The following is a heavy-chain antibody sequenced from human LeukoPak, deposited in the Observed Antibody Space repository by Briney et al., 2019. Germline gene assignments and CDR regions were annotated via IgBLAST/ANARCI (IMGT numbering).Heavy chain of an antibody. V-gene: IGHV3-21*04. D-gene: IGHD3-22*01. CDR3: AKMDDSSGYYFLPPGHVDY. Sequence: GGSLRLSCAASAFSLNAYNMNWVRQAPGKGLEWVSSISYTGTYIYYADSVKGRFTISRDNSKNTLYLQMNSLRAEDTAVYYCAKMDDSSGYYFLPPGHVDYWGQGTLVTVSS. J-gene: IGHJ4*02. CDR2: ISYTGTYI. CDR1: AFSLNAYN.